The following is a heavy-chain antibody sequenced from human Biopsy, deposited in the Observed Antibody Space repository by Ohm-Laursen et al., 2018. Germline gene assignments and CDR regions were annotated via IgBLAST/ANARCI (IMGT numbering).Heavy chain of an antibody. CDR2: SIPILGTG. CDR1: EGTFSNYG. Sequence: SVKVSCKASEGTFSNYGVNWVRQAPGQGLEWMGGSIPILGTGNYAQKFQDRVTVAADTSTSTATMELRSLRSDDTAVYYCATKLTGYFHHWGQGTLVIVSS. D-gene: IGHD3-9*01. CDR3: ATKLTGYFHH. J-gene: IGHJ1*01. V-gene: IGHV1-69*06.